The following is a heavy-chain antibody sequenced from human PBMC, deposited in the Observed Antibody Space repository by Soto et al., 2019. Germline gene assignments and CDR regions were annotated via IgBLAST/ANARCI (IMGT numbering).Heavy chain of an antibody. Sequence: GGSLRLSCAASGFTFSSYGMHWVRQAPGKGLEWLAVISYDGSNKYYADSVKGRFTISRDNSKNTLYLQMNSLRAEDTAVYYCAKQSTYYYYGMDVWGQGTTVTVSS. CDR1: GFTFSSYG. J-gene: IGHJ6*02. CDR3: AKQSTYYYYGMDV. V-gene: IGHV3-30*18. CDR2: ISYDGSNK.